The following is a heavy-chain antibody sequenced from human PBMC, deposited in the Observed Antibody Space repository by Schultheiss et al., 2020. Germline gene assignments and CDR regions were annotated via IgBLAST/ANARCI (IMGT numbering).Heavy chain of an antibody. J-gene: IGHJ5*02. CDR1: GGSISSGGYY. V-gene: IGHV4-31*03. CDR2: IYYSGST. Sequence: SQTLSLTCTVSGGSISSGGYYWSWIRQHPGKGLEWIGYIYYSGSTYYTPSLKSRVTISVDTSKNQFSLKLSSVTAADTAVYYCARVGRYCSSTSCYGGFDPWGQGNLVTVSS. D-gene: IGHD2-2*01. CDR3: ARVGRYCSSTSCYGGFDP.